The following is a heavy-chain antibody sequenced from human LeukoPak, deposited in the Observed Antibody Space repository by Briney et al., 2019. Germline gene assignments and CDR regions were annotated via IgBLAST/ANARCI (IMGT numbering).Heavy chain of an antibody. CDR2: ISGSGGST. J-gene: IGHJ3*02. D-gene: IGHD3-10*01. Sequence: GSLRLPCAASGFPVTSSYINWVRQGPGKGLGWISAISGSGGSTYYADSVKGRFTISRDNSKNTLYLQMNSLRAEDTAVYYCAKEAGGGHDAFDIWGQGTMVTVSS. V-gene: IGHV3-23*01. CDR3: AKEAGGGHDAFDI. CDR1: GFPVTSSY.